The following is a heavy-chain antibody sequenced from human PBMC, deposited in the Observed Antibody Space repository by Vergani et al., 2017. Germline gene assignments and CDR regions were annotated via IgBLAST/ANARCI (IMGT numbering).Heavy chain of an antibody. D-gene: IGHD1-1*01. J-gene: IGHJ4*02. CDR1: GFTFSSYR. V-gene: IGHV3-21*01. CDR2: ISSSSSYI. Sequence: EVQLVESGGGLVKPGGSLRLSCAASGFTFSSYRMNWVRQAPGKGLEWVSSISSSSSYIYYADSVKGRCTISRDNAKNSLYLHMNSLRADDTALYYCAGANWNDPENVDYWGQGTLVTVSS. CDR3: AGANWNDPENVDY.